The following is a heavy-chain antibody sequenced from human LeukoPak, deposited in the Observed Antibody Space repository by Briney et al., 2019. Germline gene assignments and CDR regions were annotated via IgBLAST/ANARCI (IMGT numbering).Heavy chain of an antibody. D-gene: IGHD3-10*01. CDR1: GFTFSSYA. CDR3: SKTVRTNMVRGVITPPYFDY. Sequence: GGSLRLSCAASGFTFSSYAMSWVRQAPGKGLEWVSAISGSGGSTYYADSVKGRFTISRDNSKNTLYVQMNSLRAEDTAVSYWSKTVRTNMVRGVITPPYFDYWGQGTLVTVSS. J-gene: IGHJ4*02. V-gene: IGHV3-23*01. CDR2: ISGSGGST.